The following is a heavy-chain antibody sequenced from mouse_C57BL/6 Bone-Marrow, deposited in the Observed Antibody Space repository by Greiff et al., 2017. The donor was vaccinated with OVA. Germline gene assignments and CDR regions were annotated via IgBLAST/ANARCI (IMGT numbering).Heavy chain of an antibody. CDR1: GYTFTDYN. J-gene: IGHJ2*01. CDR2: INPNNGGT. CDR3: ARSTLITTVVADFDY. Sequence: VQLQQSGPELVKPGASVKIPCKASGYTFTDYNMDWVKQSHGKSLEWIGDINPNNGGTIYNQKFKGKATLTVDKSSSTAYMELRSLTSEDTAVYYCARSTLITTVVADFDYWGQGTTLTVSS. D-gene: IGHD1-1*01. V-gene: IGHV1-18*01.